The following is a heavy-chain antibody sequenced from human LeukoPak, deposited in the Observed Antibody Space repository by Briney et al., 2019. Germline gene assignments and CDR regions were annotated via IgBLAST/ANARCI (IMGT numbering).Heavy chain of an antibody. V-gene: IGHV3-30-3*01. Sequence: PGGSLRLSCAASGFTFSSYAMHWVRQAPGKGLEWVAVISYDGSNKYYADSVKGRFTISRDNSKNTLYLQMNSLRAEDTAVYYCARAITILGELIWGQGTMVTVSS. CDR3: ARAITILGELI. CDR2: ISYDGSNK. CDR1: GFTFSSYA. D-gene: IGHD3-3*01. J-gene: IGHJ3*02.